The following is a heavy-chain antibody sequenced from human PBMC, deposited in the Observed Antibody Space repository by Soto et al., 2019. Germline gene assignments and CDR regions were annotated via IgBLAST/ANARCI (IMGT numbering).Heavy chain of an antibody. J-gene: IGHJ5*02. V-gene: IGHV4-39*01. D-gene: IGHD2-2*01. CDR3: ARHGRKVPAPNWFDP. CDR1: GGSISSSSYY. Sequence: QLQLQESGPGLVKPSETLSLTCTVSGGSISSSSYYWGWIRQPPGKGLEWIGSIYYSGSTYYNPSLKSRVTTSVDTSKNQFSLKLSSVTAADTAVYYCARHGRKVPAPNWFDPWGQGTLVTVSS. CDR2: IYYSGST.